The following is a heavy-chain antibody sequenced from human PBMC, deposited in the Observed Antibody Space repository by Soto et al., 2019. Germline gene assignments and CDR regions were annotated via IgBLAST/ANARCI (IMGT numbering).Heavy chain of an antibody. J-gene: IGHJ6*02. CDR2: IDPSDSYT. Sequence: GESLKISCKGSGYSFTSYWISWVRQMPGKGLEWMGRIDPSDSYTNYSPSFQGHVTISADKSISTAYLQWSSLKASDTAMYYCARTPPAAGTDEWVRYYYGMDVWGQGTTVTVSS. CDR3: ARTPPAAGTDEWVRYYYGMDV. CDR1: GYSFTSYW. V-gene: IGHV5-10-1*01. D-gene: IGHD6-13*01.